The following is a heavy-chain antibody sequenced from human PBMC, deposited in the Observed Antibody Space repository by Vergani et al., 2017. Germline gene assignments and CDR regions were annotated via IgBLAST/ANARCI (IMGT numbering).Heavy chain of an antibody. V-gene: IGHV4-34*01. CDR2: IDHTGRP. J-gene: IGHJ6*03. D-gene: IGHD4-11*01. Sequence: QVQLQQWGGGLLKPSETLSLTCVVNGGSFTSYHWTWIRQSPGEGLEWVGHIDHTGRPDYNPSLKSRLTMSVHKSRNQFSLTLNSVTATDTAIYFCARVNTETNGHLYYYYYMDVWGQGTAVTVS. CDR1: GGSFTSYH. CDR3: ARVNTETNGHLYYYYYMDV.